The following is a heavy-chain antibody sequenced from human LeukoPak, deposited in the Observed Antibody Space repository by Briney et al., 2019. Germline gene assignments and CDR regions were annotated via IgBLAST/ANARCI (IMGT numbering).Heavy chain of an antibody. J-gene: IGHJ4*02. CDR2: ISSSSSYI. CDR1: GFTFSSYS. Sequence: GGSLRLSCAASGFTFSSYSMNWVRQAPGKGLEWVSSISSSSSYIYNADSVKGRFTISRDNAKNPLYLQMNSLRAEDTAVYYCARGVDVYDTSGYYSRDFDYWGQGTLVTVSS. V-gene: IGHV3-21*01. CDR3: ARGVDVYDTSGYYSRDFDY. D-gene: IGHD3-22*01.